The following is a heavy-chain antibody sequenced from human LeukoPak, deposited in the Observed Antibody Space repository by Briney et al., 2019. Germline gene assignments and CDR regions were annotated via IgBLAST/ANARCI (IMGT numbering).Heavy chain of an antibody. J-gene: IGHJ3*02. V-gene: IGHV3-33*01. CDR3: ARDYDSSEGDAFDI. Sequence: PGGSLRLSCAASGFTFSSYGMHWVRQAPGKGLEWVAVIWYDGSNKYYAGSVKGRFTISRDNSNNTLYLQMNSLRAEDTAVYYCARDYDSSEGDAFDIWGQGTMVTVSS. D-gene: IGHD3-22*01. CDR1: GFTFSSYG. CDR2: IWYDGSNK.